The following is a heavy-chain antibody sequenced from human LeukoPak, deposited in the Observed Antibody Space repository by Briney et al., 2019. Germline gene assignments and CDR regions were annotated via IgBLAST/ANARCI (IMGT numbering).Heavy chain of an antibody. CDR1: GFTFSSYG. Sequence: GGSLRLSCAASGFTFSSYGMHWVRQAPGKGLEWVTFIRYDGNNKYYADSVKGRFTISRDNAKNTLYLQMNSLRAEDTALYYCAKDRRYSSSSFEYWGQGTLVTVSS. J-gene: IGHJ4*02. CDR2: IRYDGNNK. D-gene: IGHD6-6*01. CDR3: AKDRRYSSSSFEY. V-gene: IGHV3-30*02.